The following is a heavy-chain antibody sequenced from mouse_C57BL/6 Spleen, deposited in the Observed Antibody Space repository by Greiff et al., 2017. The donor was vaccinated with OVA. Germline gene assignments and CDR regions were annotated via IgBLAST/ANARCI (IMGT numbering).Heavy chain of an antibody. Sequence: EVQLVESGPGLVKPSQSLSLTCSVTGYSITSGYYWNWIRQFPGNKLEWMGYISYDGSNNYKPSLKNRISISRDTSKNQFFLKLNSVTTEDTATYYCAREREDDGYYVTYWGQGTLVTVSA. CDR2: ISYDGSN. CDR3: AREREDDGYYVTY. V-gene: IGHV3-6*01. J-gene: IGHJ3*01. D-gene: IGHD2-3*01. CDR1: GYSITSGYY.